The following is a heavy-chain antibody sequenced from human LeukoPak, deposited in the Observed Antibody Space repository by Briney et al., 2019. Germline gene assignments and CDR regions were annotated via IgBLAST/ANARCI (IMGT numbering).Heavy chain of an antibody. CDR3: ARDKGREWLRLDPKIDS. Sequence: GGSLRLSCAASGFTFSSYSMNWVRQAPGKGLEWVSSISSSSSYVCYADSVKGRFTISRDNAKNSLYLQMNSLRAEDTAVYYCARDKGREWLRLDPKIDSWGQGTLVTVSS. CDR1: GFTFSSYS. V-gene: IGHV3-21*01. CDR2: ISSSSSYV. J-gene: IGHJ4*02. D-gene: IGHD5-12*01.